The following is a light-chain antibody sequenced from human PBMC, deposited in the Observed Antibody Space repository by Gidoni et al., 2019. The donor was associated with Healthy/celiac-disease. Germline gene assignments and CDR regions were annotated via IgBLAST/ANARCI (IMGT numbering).Light chain of an antibody. J-gene: IGLJ2*01. CDR1: KLGDKY. Sequence: SYELTLPPSVSVSPGQTASITCSGDKLGDKYACWYQQKPGQSPVLVIYQDSKRPSGIPERFSGSNAGNKATLTISGTQAMDEADYYCQAWDSSVVFGGGTKLTVL. CDR2: QDS. V-gene: IGLV3-1*01. CDR3: QAWDSSVV.